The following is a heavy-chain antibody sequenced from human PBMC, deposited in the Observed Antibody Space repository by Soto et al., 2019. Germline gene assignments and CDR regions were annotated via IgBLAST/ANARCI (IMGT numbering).Heavy chain of an antibody. CDR2: ISWNSGSI. CDR1: GFTFDDYA. J-gene: IGHJ3*02. Sequence: GGSLRLSCAASGFTFDDYAMHWVRQAPGKGLEWVSGISWNSGSIGYADSVKGRFTISRDNAKNSLYLQMNSLRAEDTALYYCAKDQAGDRTNAFDILGQGTMVTVSS. V-gene: IGHV3-9*01. D-gene: IGHD3-16*01. CDR3: AKDQAGDRTNAFDI.